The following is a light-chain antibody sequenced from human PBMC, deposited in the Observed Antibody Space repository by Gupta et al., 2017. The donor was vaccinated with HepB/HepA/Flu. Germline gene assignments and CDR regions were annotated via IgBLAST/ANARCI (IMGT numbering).Light chain of an antibody. CDR1: HDIKTF. V-gene: IGKV1-33*01. J-gene: IGKJ2*01. CDR2: GAS. CDR3: QQYDHLPYT. Sequence: EIQMTQSPSSLSSSVGDRVTITCQATHDIKTFLNWFQQKSGKAPRLLIYGASNLESGVPPRFSGSGSGTQFSLTITNLQPEDVASYVCQQYDHLPYTFGPGT.